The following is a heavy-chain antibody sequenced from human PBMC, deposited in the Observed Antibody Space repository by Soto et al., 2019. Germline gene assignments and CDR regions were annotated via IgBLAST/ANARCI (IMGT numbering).Heavy chain of an antibody. Sequence: PSETLSLTCAVYGGSFSGYYWSWIRQPPGKGLEWIGEINNSGSTNYNPSLKSRVTISVDTSKNQFSLMLSSVTAADTAVYYCATSITMVRGVSYYGMDVWGQGTTVT. V-gene: IGHV4-34*01. CDR3: ATSITMVRGVSYYGMDV. CDR1: GGSFSGYY. J-gene: IGHJ6*02. CDR2: INNSGST. D-gene: IGHD3-10*01.